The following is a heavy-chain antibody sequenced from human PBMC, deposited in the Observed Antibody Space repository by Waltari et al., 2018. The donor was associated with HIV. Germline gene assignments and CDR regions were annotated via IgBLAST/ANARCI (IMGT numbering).Heavy chain of an antibody. CDR2: ISGSGGNT. J-gene: IGHJ4*02. CDR3: AKGRSGIAEAGLNY. D-gene: IGHD6-19*01. V-gene: IGHV3-23*01. CDR1: GFSFSSYA. Sequence: EVQLLESGGVVVQPGGSLTLACAVSGFSFSSYAMRWVRQAPGKGLEWVSTISGSGGNTYYADSVKGRFTISRDNSKNTLYLQMNSLRAEDTAVYYCAKGRSGIAEAGLNYWGQGTLVTVSS.